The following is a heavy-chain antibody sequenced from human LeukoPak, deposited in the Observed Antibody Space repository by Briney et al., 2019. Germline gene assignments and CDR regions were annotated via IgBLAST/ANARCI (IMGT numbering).Heavy chain of an antibody. CDR2: VRVNGRST. CDR1: GFTFSTYD. J-gene: IGHJ4*02. V-gene: IGHV3-21*04. D-gene: IGHD3-22*01. CDR3: ARDMVPYYYDSSGYLVG. Sequence: GGSLRLSCTASGFTFSTYDMNWVRQAPGKGLEWVSTVRVNGRSTYYADSVKGRFTISRDNAKNSLYLQMNSLGAEDTAVYYCARDMVPYYYDSSGYLVGWGQGTLVTVSS.